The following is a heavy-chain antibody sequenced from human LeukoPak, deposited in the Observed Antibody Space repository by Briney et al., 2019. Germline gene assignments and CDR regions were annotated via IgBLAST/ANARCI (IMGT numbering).Heavy chain of an antibody. CDR1: GFTFSSYW. J-gene: IGHJ4*02. CDR3: AKGGSPSCYSSSGY. D-gene: IGHD2-2*01. CDR2: INSDGSST. Sequence: QPGGSLRLSCAASGFTFSSYWMHWVRQAPGKGLVWVSRINSDGSSTSYADSVKGRFTISRDNSKNTLYLRMNSLRGEDTAVYYCAKGGSPSCYSSSGYWGQGTLVTVSS. V-gene: IGHV3-74*01.